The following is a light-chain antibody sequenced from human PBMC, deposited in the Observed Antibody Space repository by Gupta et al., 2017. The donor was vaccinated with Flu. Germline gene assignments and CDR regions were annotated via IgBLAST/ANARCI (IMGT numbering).Light chain of an antibody. CDR1: QRVDYY. CDR2: AAS. Sequence: DIQVTQSPASLSASVGDRITITCRTSQRVDYYLNWYQHKPGEVPKPLIFAASRLQRGVPSRFSGDGRGTDFTLTISGLQPEDFATYYCQQGYNMPWAFGQGTKVDLK. CDR3: QQGYNMPWA. J-gene: IGKJ1*01. V-gene: IGKV1-39*01.